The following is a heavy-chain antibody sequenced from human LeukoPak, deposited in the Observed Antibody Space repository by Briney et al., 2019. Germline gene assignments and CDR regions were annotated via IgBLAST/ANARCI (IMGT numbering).Heavy chain of an antibody. V-gene: IGHV4-34*01. Sequence: SESLSLTCAVYGGSFSGYYWSWIRQPPGKGLEWIGEINHSGSTNYNPSLKSRVTISVDTSKNQFSLKLSSVTAADTAVYYCARGQYYYDSSGYYYGMDVWGQGTTVTVSS. J-gene: IGHJ6*02. CDR3: ARGQYYYDSSGYYYGMDV. D-gene: IGHD3-22*01. CDR1: GGSFSGYY. CDR2: INHSGST.